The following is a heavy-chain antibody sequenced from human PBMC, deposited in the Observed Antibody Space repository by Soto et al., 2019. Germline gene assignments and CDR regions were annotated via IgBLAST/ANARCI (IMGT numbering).Heavy chain of an antibody. CDR1: GYTFTSYA. V-gene: IGHV1-3*01. J-gene: IGHJ5*02. CDR2: INAGNGNT. D-gene: IGHD4-17*01. CDR3: ARGDYAILFDP. Sequence: QVQLVQSGAEVKKPGASVKVSCKASGYTFTSYAMHWVRQAPGQRLEWMGWINAGNGNTKYSQKFQGRVTITRDTSARTAYMELSSLRSEDTAVYYCARGDYAILFDPWGQGTLVTVSS.